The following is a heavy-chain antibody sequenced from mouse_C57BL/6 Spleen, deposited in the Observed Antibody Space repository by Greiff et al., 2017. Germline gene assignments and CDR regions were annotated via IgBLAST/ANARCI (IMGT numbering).Heavy chain of an antibody. D-gene: IGHD2-14*01. CDR1: GYTFTSYW. CDR3: AREEVPYYFDY. J-gene: IGHJ2*01. Sequence: QVQLKQPGAELVRPGSSVKLSCKASGYTFTSYWMDWVKQRPGQGLEWIGNIYPSDSETHYNQKFKDKATLTVDKSSSTAYMQLSSLTSEDSAVYYCAREEVPYYFDYWGQGTTLTVSS. CDR2: IYPSDSET. V-gene: IGHV1-61*01.